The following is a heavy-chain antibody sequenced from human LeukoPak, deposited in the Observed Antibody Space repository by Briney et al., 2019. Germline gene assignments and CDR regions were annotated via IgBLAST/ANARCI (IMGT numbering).Heavy chain of an antibody. D-gene: IGHD5-12*01. CDR2: ISGSGGST. CDR1: GFTFSSYA. Sequence: GGSLRLSCAASGFTFSSYAMSWVRQAPGKGLEWVSAISGSGGSTYYADSVKGRFTISRDNFKNTLYLQMNSLRAEDTAVYYCARRIVATKAYYFDYWGQGTLVTVSS. J-gene: IGHJ4*02. CDR3: ARRIVATKAYYFDY. V-gene: IGHV3-23*01.